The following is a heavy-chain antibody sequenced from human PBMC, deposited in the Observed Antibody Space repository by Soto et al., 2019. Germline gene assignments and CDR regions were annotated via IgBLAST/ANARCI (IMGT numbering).Heavy chain of an antibody. Sequence: GESLKISCKGSGYSFTSYWISWVRQMPGKGLEWMGRIDPSDSYTNYSPSFQGHVTISADKSISTAYLQWSSLKASDTAMYYCARHDSKSNYGHYYDGMDVWGQGTTVTVSS. V-gene: IGHV5-10-1*01. D-gene: IGHD4-4*01. CDR3: ARHDSKSNYGHYYDGMDV. CDR2: IDPSDSYT. J-gene: IGHJ6*02. CDR1: GYSFTSYW.